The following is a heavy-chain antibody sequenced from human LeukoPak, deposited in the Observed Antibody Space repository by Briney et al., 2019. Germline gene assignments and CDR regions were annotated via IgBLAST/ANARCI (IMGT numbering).Heavy chain of an antibody. V-gene: IGHV4-59*01. CDR1: GGSISSYY. CDR2: IYYSGGT. CDR3: ARLNSGSYLNLDY. Sequence: PSETLSLTCTVSGGSISSYYWSWIRQPPGKGLEWIGYIYYSGGTNYNPSLKSRVTISVDTSKNQFSLKLSSVTAADTAVYYCARLNSGSYLNLDYWGQGTLVTVSS. J-gene: IGHJ4*02. D-gene: IGHD1-26*01.